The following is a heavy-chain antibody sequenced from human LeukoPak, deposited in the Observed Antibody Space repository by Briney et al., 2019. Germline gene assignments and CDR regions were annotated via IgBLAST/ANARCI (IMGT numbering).Heavy chain of an antibody. Sequence: GESLKISCKGSGYSFTSYWIGWVRQMPGKGLEWMGIIYPGDSDTRYSPSFQGQVTISADKSISTAYLQWSSLKASDTALYYCARRWNSSGYIFDYWGQGTLVTVSS. CDR1: GYSFTSYW. CDR2: IYPGDSDT. CDR3: ARRWNSSGYIFDY. D-gene: IGHD3-22*01. J-gene: IGHJ4*02. V-gene: IGHV5-51*01.